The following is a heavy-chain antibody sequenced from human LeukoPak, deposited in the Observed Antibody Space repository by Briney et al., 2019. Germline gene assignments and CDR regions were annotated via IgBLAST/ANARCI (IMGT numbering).Heavy chain of an antibody. Sequence: ASVKVSCKASGYTFTDYGINWVRQAPGQGLEWMGWISGYNGYTKYAQRLQGRVTMTTDTSTSTAYMELRSLRSDDTAVYYCARKAYGDYAQNDYWGQGTLVTVSS. J-gene: IGHJ4*02. D-gene: IGHD4-17*01. V-gene: IGHV1-18*01. CDR2: ISGYNGYT. CDR3: ARKAYGDYAQNDY. CDR1: GYTFTDYG.